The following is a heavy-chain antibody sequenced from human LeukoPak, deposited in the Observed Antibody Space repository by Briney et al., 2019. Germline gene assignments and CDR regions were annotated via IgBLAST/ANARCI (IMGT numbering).Heavy chain of an antibody. J-gene: IGHJ4*02. CDR1: GGSISSYY. CDR2: IYYSGST. D-gene: IGHD1-26*01. V-gene: IGHV4-59*01. CDR3: ARAWGIVGATTVDY. Sequence: HPSETLSLTCTVSGGSISSYYWSWIRQPPGKGLEWIGYIYYSGSTNYNPSLKSRVTISVDTSKNQFSLKLSSVTAADTAVYYCARAWGIVGATTVDYWGQGTLVTVSS.